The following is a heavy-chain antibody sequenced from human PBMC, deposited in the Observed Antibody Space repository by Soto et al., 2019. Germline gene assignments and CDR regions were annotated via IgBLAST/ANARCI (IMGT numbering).Heavy chain of an antibody. CDR3: ARHEAYGDYLEY. V-gene: IGHV4-59*08. Sequence: WEVMSLSWRFACGSIGGFCWGLIMQPPGKGLEWIGYICYSGSTNYNPSLKSRVTISVDTSKNQFSLKLSSVTAADTAVYYCARHEAYGDYLEYWGQGTLVTVSS. CDR2: ICYSGST. D-gene: IGHD4-17*01. J-gene: IGHJ4*02. CDR1: CGSIGGFC.